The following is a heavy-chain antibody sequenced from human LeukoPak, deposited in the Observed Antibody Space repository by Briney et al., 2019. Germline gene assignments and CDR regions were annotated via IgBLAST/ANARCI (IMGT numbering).Heavy chain of an antibody. CDR3: AKTPGYCSGGSCYPLFDY. J-gene: IGHJ4*02. D-gene: IGHD2-15*01. Sequence: GGSLRLSCAASGSTFSSSAMSWLRQAPGKGLHWVSSITDSGEGTYYADSVKGRFTISRDDSKNTLYLQMNSLRAEDTAVYYCAKTPGYCSGGSCYPLFDYWGQGTLVTVSS. V-gene: IGHV3-23*01. CDR2: ITDSGEGT. CDR1: GSTFSSSA.